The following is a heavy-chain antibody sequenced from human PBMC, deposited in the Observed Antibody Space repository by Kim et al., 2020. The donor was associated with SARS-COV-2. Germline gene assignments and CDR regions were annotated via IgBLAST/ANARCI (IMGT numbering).Heavy chain of an antibody. Sequence: SETLSLTCTVSGGSISSYYWSWIRQPPGKGLEWIGYIYYSGSTNYNPSLKSRVTISVDTSKNQFSLKLSSVTAADTAVYYCARYRASVDWFDPWGQGTLVTVSS. CDR3: ARYRASVDWFDP. J-gene: IGHJ5*02. CDR1: GGSISSYY. V-gene: IGHV4-59*01. CDR2: IYYSGST.